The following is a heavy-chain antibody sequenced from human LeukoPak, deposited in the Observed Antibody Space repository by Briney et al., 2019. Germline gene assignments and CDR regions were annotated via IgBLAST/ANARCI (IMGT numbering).Heavy chain of an antibody. CDR2: IYHSGST. V-gene: IGHV4-4*02. CDR3: ARTVSTIGAPWERASSWYFDL. J-gene: IGHJ2*01. D-gene: IGHD1-26*01. Sequence: PSGTLSLTCAVSGGSISSSNWWSWVRQPPGKGLEWIGEIYHSGSTNYNPSLKSRVTISVDTSKNQFSLKLSSVTAADTAVYYCARTVSTIGAPWERASSWYFDLWGRGTLVTVSS. CDR1: GGSISSSNW.